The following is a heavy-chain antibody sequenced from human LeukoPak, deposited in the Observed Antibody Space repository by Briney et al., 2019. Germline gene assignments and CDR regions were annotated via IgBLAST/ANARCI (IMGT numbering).Heavy chain of an antibody. J-gene: IGHJ5*02. V-gene: IGHV3-7*03. CDR1: GFTFSNAW. CDR3: ARVKSASGSYYRGWFDP. CDR2: IKQDGSEK. Sequence: GGSLRLSCAASGFTFSNAWMTWVRQTPGKGLEWVANIKQDGSEKFYVDSVKGRFTIFRDNAQNSLYLQMDNLAAEDTAVYYCARVKSASGSYYRGWFDPWGQGTLVTVSS. D-gene: IGHD3-10*01.